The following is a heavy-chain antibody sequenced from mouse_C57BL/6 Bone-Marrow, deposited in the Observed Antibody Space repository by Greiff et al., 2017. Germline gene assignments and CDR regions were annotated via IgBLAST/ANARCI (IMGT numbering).Heavy chain of an antibody. CDR2: INPGSGGT. V-gene: IGHV1-54*01. Sequence: QVQLQQSGAELVRPGTSVKVSCKASGYAFTNYLIEWVKQRPGQGLEWIGVINPGSGGTNYNEKFKGKATLTADKSSSTAYMQLSSLTSEDSAVYFCARKERDWYFGVWGTGTTVTVSS. CDR1: GYAFTNYL. J-gene: IGHJ1*03. CDR3: ARKERDWYFGV.